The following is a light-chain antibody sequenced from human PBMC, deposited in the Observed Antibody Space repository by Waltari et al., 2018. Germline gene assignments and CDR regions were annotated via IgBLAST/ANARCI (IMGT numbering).Light chain of an antibody. V-gene: IGKV1-39*01. J-gene: IGKJ4*01. Sequence: DIQMTQSPSSLSASVGDRVTITCRASQSISTYLNWYLQKPGKAPNLLIYAASSLQSGVPSRFSSSGSGTDFTLTISSLQPEDFATYYCQQSYSPLTFGGGTKVEIK. CDR1: QSISTY. CDR3: QQSYSPLT. CDR2: AAS.